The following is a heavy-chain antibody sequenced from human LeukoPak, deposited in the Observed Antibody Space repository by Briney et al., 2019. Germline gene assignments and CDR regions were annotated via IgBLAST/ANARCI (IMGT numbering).Heavy chain of an antibody. CDR3: AGKGGLGADPDAFDI. Sequence: GASVKVSCKASGYTFTSYYMHWVRQAPGQGLEWMGIINPSGGSTSYAQKFQGRVTMTRNTSISTAYMELSSLRSEDTAVYYCAGKGGLGADPDAFDIWGQGTMVTVSS. V-gene: IGHV1-46*01. J-gene: IGHJ3*02. CDR2: INPSGGST. CDR1: GYTFTSYY. D-gene: IGHD1-26*01.